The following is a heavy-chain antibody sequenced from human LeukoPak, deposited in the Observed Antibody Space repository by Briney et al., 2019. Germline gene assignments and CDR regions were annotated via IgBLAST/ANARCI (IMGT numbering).Heavy chain of an antibody. V-gene: IGHV3-30-3*01. CDR1: GFTVSSNY. Sequence: PPGGSLRLSCAASGFTVSSNYMSWVRQAPGKGLEWVALLSYAGDNKYYADSVQGRFTISRDNSKNTLFLQMNSLRPEDTAVYYCARKNGAYWYLDLWGRGTLVTVSS. CDR3: ARKNGAYWYLDL. J-gene: IGHJ2*01. D-gene: IGHD1-26*01. CDR2: LSYAGDNK.